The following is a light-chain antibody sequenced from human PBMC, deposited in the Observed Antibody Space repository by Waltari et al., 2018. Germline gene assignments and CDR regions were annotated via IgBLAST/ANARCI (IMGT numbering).Light chain of an antibody. V-gene: IGLV3-25*03. Sequence: SNALTQPPSVSVSPGQTARITCSGDALPKQSAKWVQQKPGQAPLMLIYKDNERPSGIPERFSASSSGTTVTLTISGVQAEDEADYYCQSAANSVTFDVVFGGGTKLTVL. J-gene: IGLJ2*01. CDR2: KDN. CDR3: QSAANSVTFDVV. CDR1: ALPKQS.